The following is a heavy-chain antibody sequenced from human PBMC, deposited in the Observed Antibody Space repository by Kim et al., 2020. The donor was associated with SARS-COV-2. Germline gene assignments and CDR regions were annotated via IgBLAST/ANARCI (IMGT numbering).Heavy chain of an antibody. V-gene: IGHV3-30-3*01. CDR1: KFTFSNYP. J-gene: IGHJ6*02. D-gene: IGHD1-26*01. CDR3: ARDAGSPNPIYALDV. Sequence: GGSLRLSCAASKFTFSNYPLHWVRQAPGKGLEWVAVISYDGSKKHYADPVTGRFTPSRDKSNDTLYLQMNSLTVEDTALYYCARDAGSPNPIYALDVWGQGTTVTVSS. CDR2: ISYDGSKK.